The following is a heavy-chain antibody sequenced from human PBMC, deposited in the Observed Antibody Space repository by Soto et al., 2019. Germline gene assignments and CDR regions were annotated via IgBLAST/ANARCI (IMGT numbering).Heavy chain of an antibody. CDR1: GFTFSGSA. J-gene: IGHJ3*02. CDR2: IRSKANSYAT. D-gene: IGHD5-12*01. Sequence: GGSLRLSCAASGFTFSGSAMHWVRQASGKGLEWVGRIRSKANSYATAYAASVKGRFTISRDDSKNTAYLQMNSLKTEDTAVYYCTIPGLRNAFDIWGQGTMVTVSS. CDR3: TIPGLRNAFDI. V-gene: IGHV3-73*01.